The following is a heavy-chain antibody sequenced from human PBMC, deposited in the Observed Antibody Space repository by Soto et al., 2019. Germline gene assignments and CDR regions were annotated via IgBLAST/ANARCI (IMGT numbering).Heavy chain of an antibody. CDR1: GGTFSSYA. V-gene: IGHV1-69*13. D-gene: IGHD2-15*01. J-gene: IGHJ5*02. CDR3: ASDYGGSSTYNWFDP. CDR2: IIPIFGTA. Sequence: GASVKVSCKASGGTFSSYAISWVRQAPGQGLEWMGGIIPIFGTANYAQKFQGRVTITADESTSTAYMELSSLRSEDTAVYYCASDYGGSSTYNWFDPWGQGTLVTVSS.